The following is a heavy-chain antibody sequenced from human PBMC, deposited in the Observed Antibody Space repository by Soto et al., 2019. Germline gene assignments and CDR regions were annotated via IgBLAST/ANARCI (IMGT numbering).Heavy chain of an antibody. V-gene: IGHV3-30-3*01. D-gene: IGHD3-22*01. CDR3: ARDLYYYDSSGYLGPFDY. CDR1: GFTFSSYA. J-gene: IGHJ4*02. CDR2: ISYDGSNK. Sequence: PGGSLRLSCAASGFTFSSYAMHWVRQAPGKGLEWVAVISYDGSNKYYADSVKGRFTISRDNSKNTLYLQMNSLRAEDTAVYYCARDLYYYDSSGYLGPFDYWGQGTLVTVSS.